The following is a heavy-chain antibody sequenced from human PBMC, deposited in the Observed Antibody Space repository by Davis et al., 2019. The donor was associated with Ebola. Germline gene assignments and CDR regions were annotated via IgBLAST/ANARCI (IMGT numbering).Heavy chain of an antibody. CDR2: ISGSSGYI. J-gene: IGHJ5*02. Sequence: GESLKISCAASGFTFNTYNMNWVRQAPGKGLEWVSSISGSSGYIYYADSVKGRFTISRDNAKNSLYLQMNSLRPEDTAVYYCARHYYDSSGYYNNWFDPWGQGTLVTVSS. V-gene: IGHV3-21*01. D-gene: IGHD3-22*01. CDR3: ARHYYDSSGYYNNWFDP. CDR1: GFTFNTYN.